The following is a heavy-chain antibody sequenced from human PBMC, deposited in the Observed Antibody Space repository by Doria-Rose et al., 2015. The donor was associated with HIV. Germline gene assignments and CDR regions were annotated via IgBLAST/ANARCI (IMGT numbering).Heavy chain of an antibody. CDR3: ARVLSGTYDY. CDR1: GGSISHYY. CDR2: IFYTGST. D-gene: IGHD1-26*01. Sequence: QVQLQESGPGLVKPSETLSPTCSVSGGSISHYYWSWIRQPPGKGLEYIGDIFYTGSTNYSPSLKSRVSISIDTSKNKFSLRLSSATAADTAVYYCARVLSGTYDYWGQGTLVTVSS. J-gene: IGHJ4*02. V-gene: IGHV4-59*01.